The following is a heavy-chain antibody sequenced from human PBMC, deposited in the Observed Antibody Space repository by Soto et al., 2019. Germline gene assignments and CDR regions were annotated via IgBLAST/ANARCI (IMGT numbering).Heavy chain of an antibody. CDR2: ISGSGGST. CDR1: GFTFSSYA. V-gene: IGHV3-23*01. D-gene: IGHD3-22*01. J-gene: IGHJ4*02. CDR3: ATKKGNYDSSGYFLEGPFRDY. Sequence: GGSLRLSCAASGFTFSSYAMSWVRQAPGKGLEWVSAISGSGGSTYYADSVKGRFTISRDNSKNTLYLQMNSLRAEDTAVYYCATKKGNYDSSGYFLEGPFRDYWGQGTLVTVSS.